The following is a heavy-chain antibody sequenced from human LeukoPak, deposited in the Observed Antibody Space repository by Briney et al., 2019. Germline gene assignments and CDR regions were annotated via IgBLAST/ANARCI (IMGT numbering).Heavy chain of an antibody. CDR2: IIPIFGTA. CDR3: ARSLGMDQLLLRTFDY. CDR1: GGTFSSYA. J-gene: IGHJ4*02. V-gene: IGHV1-69*13. Sequence: SVKVSCKASGGTFSSYAISWVRQAPGQGLEWMGGIIPIFGTANYAQKFQGRVTITADESTSTAYMELSSLRSEDTAVYYCARSLGMDQLLLRTFDYWGQGTLVTVSS. D-gene: IGHD2-2*01.